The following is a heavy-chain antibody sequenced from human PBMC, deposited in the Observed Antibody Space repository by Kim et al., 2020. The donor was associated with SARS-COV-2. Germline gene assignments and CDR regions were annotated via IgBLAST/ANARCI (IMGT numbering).Heavy chain of an antibody. Sequence: ASVKVSCKASGYTFTSYDINWVRQATGQGLEWMGWMNPNSGNTGYAQKFQGRVTMTRNTSISTAYMELSSLRSEDTAVYYCARGRLLWFGEPNYYYSGMDVWGQGTTVTVSS. CDR3: ARGRLLWFGEPNYYYSGMDV. J-gene: IGHJ6*02. V-gene: IGHV1-8*01. CDR2: MNPNSGNT. D-gene: IGHD3-10*01. CDR1: GYTFTSYD.